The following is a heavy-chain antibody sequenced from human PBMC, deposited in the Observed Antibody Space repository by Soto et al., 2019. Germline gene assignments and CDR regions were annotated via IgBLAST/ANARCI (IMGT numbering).Heavy chain of an antibody. J-gene: IGHJ6*02. V-gene: IGHV3-30-3*01. CDR1: GFTFSSYA. D-gene: IGHD2-15*01. CDR2: ISCDGSNK. CDR3: ARDKGYCSGGSCSYYYYGMDV. Sequence: QVQLVESGGGVVQPGRSLRLSCAASGFTFSSYAMHWVRQAPGKGLEWAAVISCDGSNKYYADSVKGRFTISRDNSKNTMYLQMNSLRAEDTAVYYCARDKGYCSGGSCSYYYYGMDVWGQGTTVTVSS.